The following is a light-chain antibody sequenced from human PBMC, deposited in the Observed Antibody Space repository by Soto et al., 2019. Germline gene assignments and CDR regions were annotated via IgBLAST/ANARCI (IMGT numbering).Light chain of an antibody. V-gene: IGKV3-20*01. CDR3: QQYGSQYT. CDR2: GAS. J-gene: IGKJ2*01. Sequence: EIVLTQSPGTLSLSPGERATLSCRASQSVSSTYLAWYQQKPGQAPRLLIYGASSRATGIPDRFSGSGSGTYFALTISRLEPEDFAVYYCQQYGSQYTFGQGTKLEIK. CDR1: QSVSSTY.